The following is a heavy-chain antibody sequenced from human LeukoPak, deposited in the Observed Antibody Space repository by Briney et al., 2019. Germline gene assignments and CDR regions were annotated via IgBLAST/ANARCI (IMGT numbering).Heavy chain of an antibody. Sequence: PGGSLRLSCAASGFTFSNAWMSWVRQAPGKGLEWVGRIKSKTDGGTTDYAAPVKGRFTISRDDSKNTLYLQMNSLKTEDTAVYYCAKRATGTYSSYFDYWGQGTLVTVSS. D-gene: IGHD1-26*01. CDR2: IKSKTDGGTT. J-gene: IGHJ4*02. CDR3: AKRATGTYSSYFDY. CDR1: GFTFSNAW. V-gene: IGHV3-15*01.